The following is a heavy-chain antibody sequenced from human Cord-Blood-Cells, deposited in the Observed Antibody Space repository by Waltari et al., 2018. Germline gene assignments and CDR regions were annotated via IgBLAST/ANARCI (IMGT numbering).Heavy chain of an antibody. Sequence: QVQLVQSGAEVKKPGASVKVSCKASGYTFTSYYMHWLRQAPGKGLEWMGIINPSGGSTSYAQKFQGRVTMTRDTSTSTVYMELSSLRSEDTAVYYCARVWDIVVVPAAMGAFDIWGQGTMVTVSS. CDR3: ARVWDIVVVPAAMGAFDI. CDR1: GYTFTSYY. V-gene: IGHV1-46*01. D-gene: IGHD2-2*01. J-gene: IGHJ3*02. CDR2: INPSGGST.